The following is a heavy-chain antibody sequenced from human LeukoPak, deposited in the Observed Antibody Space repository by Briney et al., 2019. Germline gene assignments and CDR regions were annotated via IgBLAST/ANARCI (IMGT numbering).Heavy chain of an antibody. J-gene: IGHJ4*02. D-gene: IGHD5-18*01. CDR1: GGSISSGGYY. CDR2: IYYSGST. CDR3: ARVDTAMVTVDY. Sequence: SETLSLTCTVSGGSISSGGYYWSWIRQHPGKGLEWIGYIYYSGSTYYNPSLKSRVTISVDTSKNQFSLKLSSVTAADTAVYYCARVDTAMVTVDYWGQGTLVTVSS. V-gene: IGHV4-31*03.